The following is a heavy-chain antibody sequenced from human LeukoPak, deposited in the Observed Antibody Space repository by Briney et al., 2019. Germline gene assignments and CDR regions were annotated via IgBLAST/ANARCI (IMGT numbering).Heavy chain of an antibody. CDR3: ARVAHDFWSGYPPYYYYGMDV. CDR1: GGSFSGYY. J-gene: IGHJ6*02. Sequence: PSETLSLTCAVYGGSFSGYYWSWIRQPPGKGLEWIGEINHSGSTNYNPSLKSRVTISVDTSKNQFSLKLSSVTDADTAVYYCARVAHDFWSGYPPYYYYGMDVWGQGTTVTVSS. V-gene: IGHV4-34*01. CDR2: INHSGST. D-gene: IGHD3-3*01.